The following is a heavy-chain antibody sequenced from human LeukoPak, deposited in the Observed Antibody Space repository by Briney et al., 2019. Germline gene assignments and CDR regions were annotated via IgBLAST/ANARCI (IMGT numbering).Heavy chain of an antibody. CDR3: ATGVYYDSSGYYFDY. Sequence: XSXVRQAPGQGLEWMGGIIPIFGKANYAQKFQGRVTITADESTSTAYMELSSLRSEDTAVYYCATGVYYDSSGYYFDYWGQGTLVTVSS. V-gene: IGHV1-69*19. J-gene: IGHJ4*02. D-gene: IGHD3-22*01. CDR2: IIPIFGKA.